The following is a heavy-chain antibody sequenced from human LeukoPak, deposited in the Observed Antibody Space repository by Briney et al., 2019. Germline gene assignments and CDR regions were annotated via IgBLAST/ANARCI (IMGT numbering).Heavy chain of an antibody. D-gene: IGHD5-18*01. J-gene: IGHJ4*02. Sequence: GGSLRLSCVASGFTFNTYGMHWVRQAPGKGLEWVAVIWSDGSNKYYADFVKGRFTVSRDSSKNTLYLEMNSLRAEDTAMYYCARALPGNTYGYIDYWGQGTLVTVSS. CDR1: GFTFNTYG. CDR3: ARALPGNTYGYIDY. CDR2: IWSDGSNK. V-gene: IGHV3-33*08.